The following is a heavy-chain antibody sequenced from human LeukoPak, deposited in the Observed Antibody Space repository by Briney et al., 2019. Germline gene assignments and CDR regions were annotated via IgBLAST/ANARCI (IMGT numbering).Heavy chain of an antibody. CDR1: GFTLSHFW. J-gene: IGHJ4*02. V-gene: IGHV3-7*01. CDR2: IKKTGSET. CDR3: ARENGYCSGANCYSYFDS. Sequence: GGSLRLSCAASGFTLSHFWMSWVRQAPGKGLEWVAYIKKTGSETYYMDSVEGRFTITRDDSRDSVFLHMYGLRAEDTAVYFCARENGYCSGANCYSYFDSWGQGTLVTVSS. D-gene: IGHD2-15*01.